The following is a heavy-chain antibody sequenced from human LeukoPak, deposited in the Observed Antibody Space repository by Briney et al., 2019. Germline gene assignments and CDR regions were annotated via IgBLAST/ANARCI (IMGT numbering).Heavy chain of an antibody. V-gene: IGHV4-34*01. Sequence: PSETLSLTCAVYGGSFSGYYWSWIRQPPGKGLEWIGEINHSGSTNYNPSLKSRVTISVDTSKNQFSLKLSSVTAADTAVYYCARVIAARPRVYYYYYYMDVWGKGTTVTVSS. CDR3: ARVIAARPRVYYYYYYMDV. CDR2: INHSGST. D-gene: IGHD6-6*01. CDR1: GGSFSGYY. J-gene: IGHJ6*03.